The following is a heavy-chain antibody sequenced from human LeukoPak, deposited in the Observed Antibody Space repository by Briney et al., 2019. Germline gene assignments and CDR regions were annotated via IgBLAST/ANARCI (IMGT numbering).Heavy chain of an antibody. J-gene: IGHJ6*02. Sequence: ASVKVSCKASGYAFTSYGISWVRQAPGQGLEWMGWISAYNGNTNYAQKLQGRVTMTTDTSTSTAYMELRSLRSDDTAVYYCARDPLVVVAATYYYYGMDVRGQGTTVTVSS. CDR1: GYAFTSYG. D-gene: IGHD2-15*01. CDR2: ISAYNGNT. V-gene: IGHV1-18*01. CDR3: ARDPLVVVAATYYYYGMDV.